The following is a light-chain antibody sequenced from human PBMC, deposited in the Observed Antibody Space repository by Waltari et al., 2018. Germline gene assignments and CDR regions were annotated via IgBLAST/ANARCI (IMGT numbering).Light chain of an antibody. CDR3: SSYGDSKI. CDR1: SSAIGLFNY. Sequence: QSALTQPASVSGSPGPSITISCIGTSSAIGLFNYVSWYQQHPGKAPKLMIYDVTNRPSGVSNRFSGSKSGNTASLTISGLQAEDEANYYCSSYGDSKIFGGGTKLTVL. J-gene: IGLJ2*01. V-gene: IGLV2-14*03. CDR2: DVT.